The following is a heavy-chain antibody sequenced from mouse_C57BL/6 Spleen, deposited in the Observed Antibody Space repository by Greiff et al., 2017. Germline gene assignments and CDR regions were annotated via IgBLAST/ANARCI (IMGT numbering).Heavy chain of an antibody. V-gene: IGHV1-18*01. CDR2: INPNNGGT. CDR3: ARFIYYYGSYYFDY. Sequence: VQLQQSGPELVKPGASVKIPCKASGYTFTDYNMDWVKQSHGKSLEWIGDINPNNGGTIYNQKFKGKATLTVEKSSSTAYMELRSLTSEDTAVYYCARFIYYYGSYYFDYWGQGTTLTVSS. D-gene: IGHD1-1*01. CDR1: GYTFTDYN. J-gene: IGHJ2*01.